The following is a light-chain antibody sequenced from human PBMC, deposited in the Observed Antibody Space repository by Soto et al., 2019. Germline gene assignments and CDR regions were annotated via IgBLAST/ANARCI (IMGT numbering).Light chain of an antibody. CDR1: SSDVGGYTS. J-gene: IGLJ1*01. CDR3: SSYAGNYTDV. CDR2: EVS. V-gene: IGLV2-14*01. Sequence: QSALTQPPSLSGSPGQSITISCTGTSSDVGGYTSASWYQQHPGKAPKLVIYEVSDRPSGVSSRFSGSKSGNTASLTISGLQAEDEADYYCSSYAGNYTDVFGTGTKLTVL.